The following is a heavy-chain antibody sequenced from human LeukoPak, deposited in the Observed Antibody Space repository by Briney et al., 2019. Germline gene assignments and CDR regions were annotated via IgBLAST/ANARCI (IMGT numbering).Heavy chain of an antibody. J-gene: IGHJ5*02. CDR1: GGSISSGGSS. CDR3: ARGVYDSSGYYTGPGGNWFDP. CDR2: IYHSGST. Sequence: PSETLSLTCAVSGGSISSGGSSWSWIRQPPGKGLEWIGYIYHSGSTYYNPSLKSRVTISVDRSKNQFSLKLSSVTAADTAVYYCARGVYDSSGYYTGPGGNWFDPWGQGTLVTVSS. V-gene: IGHV4-30-2*01. D-gene: IGHD3-22*01.